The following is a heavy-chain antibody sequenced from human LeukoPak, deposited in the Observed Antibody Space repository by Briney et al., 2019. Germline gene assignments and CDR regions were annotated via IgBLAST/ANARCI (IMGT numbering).Heavy chain of an antibody. CDR2: ISGSGRST. Sequence: GGSLRLSCAASGFTFSSYAMSWVRQAPGKGLEWVSAISGSGRSTYYADSVRGRFTISRDNSKNTLYLQMNSLRAEDTAVYYCANGDYRDYFDYWGQGTLVTVSS. CDR3: ANGDYRDYFDY. D-gene: IGHD4-11*01. CDR1: GFTFSSYA. J-gene: IGHJ4*02. V-gene: IGHV3-23*01.